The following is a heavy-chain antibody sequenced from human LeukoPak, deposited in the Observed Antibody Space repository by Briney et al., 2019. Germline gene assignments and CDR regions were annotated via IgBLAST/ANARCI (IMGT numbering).Heavy chain of an antibody. V-gene: IGHV4-30-4*08. CDR1: GGSISSGDYY. CDR2: IYYSGST. J-gene: IGHJ3*02. D-gene: IGHD3-22*01. CDR3: AWKGLISSGYYDAFDI. Sequence: SETLSLTCTVSGGSISSGDYYWSWIRQPPGKGLEWIGYIYYSGSTYYNPSLKSRVTISVDTSKNQFSLKLSSVTAADTAVYYCAWKGLISSGYYDAFDISRQGTMVTVSS.